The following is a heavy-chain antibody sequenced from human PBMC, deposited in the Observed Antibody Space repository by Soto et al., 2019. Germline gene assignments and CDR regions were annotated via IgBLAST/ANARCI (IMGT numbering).Heavy chain of an antibody. D-gene: IGHD4-17*01. CDR2: IYYSGST. CDR3: ARLKTTLRDAFDI. CDR1: GGSISSGGHS. J-gene: IGHJ3*02. V-gene: IGHV4-30-2*05. Sequence: SETLSLTCAVSGGSISSGGHSWSWIRQPPGKGLEWIGYIYYSGSTYYNPSLKSRVTISVDTSKNQFPLKLSSVTAADTAVYYCARLKTTLRDAFDIWCQGTMVTVSS.